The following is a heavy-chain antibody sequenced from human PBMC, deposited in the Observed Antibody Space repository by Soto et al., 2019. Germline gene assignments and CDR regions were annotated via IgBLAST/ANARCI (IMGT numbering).Heavy chain of an antibody. D-gene: IGHD2-2*01. CDR3: ASRYCSSTNCYEDYYYYMDV. V-gene: IGHV3-11*01. CDR2: ISSSGSTI. CDR1: GSTFSDYY. Sequence: GGSLRLSCAASGSTFSDYYMSWIRQAPGKGQEWVSYISSSGSTIYHADSVKGRFTISRDNANNSLNLQMNSLRAEDTAVYYCASRYCSSTNCYEDYYYYMDVWGKGTTVTVSS. J-gene: IGHJ6*03.